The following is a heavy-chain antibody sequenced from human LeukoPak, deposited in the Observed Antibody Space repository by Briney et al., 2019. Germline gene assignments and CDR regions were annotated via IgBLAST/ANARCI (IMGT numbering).Heavy chain of an antibody. D-gene: IGHD6-19*01. Sequence: PGGSLRLSCAASGFTFDDYGMSWVRQAPGKGLEWVSGINWNGGSTGYADSVKGRFTISRDNAKNSLYLQMNSLRAEDTAVYYCARAFPYSSGWHDAFDIWGQGTMVTVSS. V-gene: IGHV3-20*04. CDR2: INWNGGST. CDR1: GFTFDDYG. J-gene: IGHJ3*02. CDR3: ARAFPYSSGWHDAFDI.